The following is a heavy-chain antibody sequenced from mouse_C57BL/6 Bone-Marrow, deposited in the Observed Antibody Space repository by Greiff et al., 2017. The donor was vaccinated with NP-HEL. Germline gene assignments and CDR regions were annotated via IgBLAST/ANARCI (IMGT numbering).Heavy chain of an antibody. CDR2: IYPGDGDT. Sequence: QVQLQQSGPELVKPGASVKISCKASGYAFSSSWMNWVKQRPGKGLEWIGRIYPGDGDTNYNGKFKGKATLTADKSSSTAYMQLSSLTSEDSAVYFCARLSYSTFDYWGQGTTLTVSS. CDR3: ARLSYSTFDY. V-gene: IGHV1-82*01. D-gene: IGHD2-5*01. J-gene: IGHJ2*01. CDR1: GYAFSSSW.